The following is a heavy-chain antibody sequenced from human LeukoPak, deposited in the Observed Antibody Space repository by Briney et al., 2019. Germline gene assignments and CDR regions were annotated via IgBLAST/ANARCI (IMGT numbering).Heavy chain of an antibody. J-gene: IGHJ6*03. V-gene: IGHV4-61*02. CDR1: GGSISSGSYY. CDR2: IYTSGST. Sequence: SETLSLTCTVSGGSISSGSYYWSWIRQPAGKGLEWIGRIYTSGSTNYNPSLKSRVTISVDTSKNQFSLKLSSVTAADTAVYYCARVRSSTRYYYYYYMDVWGKGTTVTISS. CDR3: ARVRSSTRYYYYYYMDV. D-gene: IGHD2-2*01.